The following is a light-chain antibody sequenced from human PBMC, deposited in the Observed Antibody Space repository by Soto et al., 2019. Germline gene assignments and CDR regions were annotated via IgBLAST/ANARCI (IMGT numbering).Light chain of an antibody. CDR1: QSIYSY. CDR3: QQSYHTPVT. V-gene: IGKV1-39*01. CDR2: ASS. Sequence: DIQMTQSPSYLSASVGDTVTISCRANQSIYSYLNWYLQKTGKAPELLLYASSSLQNGAPTRFSGSGSGTTFTLTIRSLRPEDFATYYYQQSYHTPVTFGGGTKV. J-gene: IGKJ4*01.